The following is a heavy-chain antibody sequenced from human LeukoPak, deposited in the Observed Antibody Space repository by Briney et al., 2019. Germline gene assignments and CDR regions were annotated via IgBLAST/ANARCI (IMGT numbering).Heavy chain of an antibody. D-gene: IGHD3-10*01. J-gene: IGHJ4*02. CDR3: ARRSGRDFGSGSYFDY. Sequence: ASVKVSCKASGYTFTSYYMHWVRQAPGQGLEWMGIINPSGGSTSYAQKFQGRVTMTRDTSTSTVYMELSSLRSEDTAIYYCARRSGRDFGSGSYFDYWGQGTLVTVSS. CDR1: GYTFTSYY. V-gene: IGHV1-46*01. CDR2: INPSGGST.